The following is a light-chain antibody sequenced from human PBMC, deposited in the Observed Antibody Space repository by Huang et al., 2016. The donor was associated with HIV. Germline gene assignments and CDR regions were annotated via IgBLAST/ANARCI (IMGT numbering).Light chain of an antibody. CDR3: QQYNSFPFT. CDR2: KAS. V-gene: IGKV1-5*03. CDR1: QSISSW. Sequence: PSTLSASVGDRVTITCRASQSISSWLAWYQQKPGKAPKLLIYKASSLESGVPSRFSSSGSGTEFTLTISSLQPDDFATYYCQQYNSFPFTFGPGTKVDIK. J-gene: IGKJ3*01.